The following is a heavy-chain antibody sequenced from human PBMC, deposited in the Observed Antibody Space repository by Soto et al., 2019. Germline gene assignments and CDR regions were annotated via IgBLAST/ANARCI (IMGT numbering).Heavy chain of an antibody. CDR3: ARDKSGGYCSSTSCYGDYYYYYGMDV. D-gene: IGHD2-2*01. J-gene: IGHJ6*02. V-gene: IGHV1-69*04. CDR1: GYTFSIDT. Sequence: FSVNGDRKASGYTFSIDTISWVRHDKEQGLEWMGRIIPILGIANYAQKFQGRVTITADKSTSTAYMELSSLRSEDTAVYYCARDKSGGYCSSTSCYGDYYYYYGMDVCGQRTMVTVYS. CDR2: IIPILGIA.